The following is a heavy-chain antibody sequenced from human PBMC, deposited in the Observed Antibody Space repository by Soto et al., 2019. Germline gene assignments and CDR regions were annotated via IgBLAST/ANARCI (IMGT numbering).Heavy chain of an antibody. J-gene: IGHJ4*02. CDR3: ASYCTNGVCGFDY. D-gene: IGHD2-8*01. Sequence: SETLSLTCAVSGGSISSGGYSWSWIRQPPGKGLEWIGYIYHSGSTYYNPSLKSRVTISVDRSKNQFSLKLSSVTAADTAVYYCASYCTNGVCGFDYWGQGTLVTVSS. CDR1: GGSISSGGYS. V-gene: IGHV4-30-2*01. CDR2: IYHSGST.